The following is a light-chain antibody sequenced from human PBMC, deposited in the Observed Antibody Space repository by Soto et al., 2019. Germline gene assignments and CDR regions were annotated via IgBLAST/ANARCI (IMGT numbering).Light chain of an antibody. CDR3: QTYDSSLSGYV. J-gene: IGLJ1*01. Sequence: SALTQPPSVSGAPGQRVTISCTGSSPNIGAGYDVHWYQQLPGTAPKLPIYGNSNRPSGVPDRFSGSKSGTSGSLTITGLQAEDEADYYCQTYDSSLSGYVFGTGTKVTVL. V-gene: IGLV1-40*01. CDR2: GNS. CDR1: SPNIGAGYD.